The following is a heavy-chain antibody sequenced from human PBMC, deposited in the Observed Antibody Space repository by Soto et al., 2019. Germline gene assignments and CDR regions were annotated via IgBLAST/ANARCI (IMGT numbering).Heavy chain of an antibody. CDR2: IDPSDSYT. D-gene: IGHD1-26*01. V-gene: IGHV5-10-1*01. Sequence: GESLKISCKGSGYSFTSYWISWVRQMPGKGLEWMGRIDPSDSYTNYSPSFQGHVTISADKSISTAYLQWSSLKASDTAMYYCARGPVIVGATTPFDYWGQGTLVTVSS. CDR3: ARGPVIVGATTPFDY. CDR1: GYSFTSYW. J-gene: IGHJ4*02.